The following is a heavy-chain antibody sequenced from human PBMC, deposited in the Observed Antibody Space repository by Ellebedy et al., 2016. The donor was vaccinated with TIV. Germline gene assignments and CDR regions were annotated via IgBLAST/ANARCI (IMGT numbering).Heavy chain of an antibody. CDR1: GFTFSTYG. V-gene: IGHV3-48*02. CDR3: TRASDFDY. J-gene: IGHJ4*02. D-gene: IGHD1-26*01. Sequence: GESPKISXAASGFTFSTYGMTWVRQAPGKGLQWVSYISSSGTPIYYADSVKGRFTISRDNAKNSLYLQLNSLRDEDTAVYYRTRASDFDYWGQGTLVTVSS. CDR2: ISSSGTPI.